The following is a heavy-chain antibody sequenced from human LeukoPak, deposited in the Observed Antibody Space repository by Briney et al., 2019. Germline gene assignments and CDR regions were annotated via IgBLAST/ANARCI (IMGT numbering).Heavy chain of an antibody. Sequence: SVKVSCKASGGTFSSYAISWVRQAPGQGLEWMGGIIPIFGTANYAQKFQGRVTITADESTSTAYMELSSLRSEDTAVYYCASWHIVDTAMVTRYYYYYYMDVWGKGTTVTVSS. J-gene: IGHJ6*03. CDR1: GGTFSSYA. CDR3: ASWHIVDTAMVTRYYYYYYMDV. V-gene: IGHV1-69*13. D-gene: IGHD5-18*01. CDR2: IIPIFGTA.